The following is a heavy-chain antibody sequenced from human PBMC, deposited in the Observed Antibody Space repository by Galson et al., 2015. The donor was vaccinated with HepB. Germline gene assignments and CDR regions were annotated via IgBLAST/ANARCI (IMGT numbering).Heavy chain of an antibody. CDR1: GFTFDDYA. Sequence: SLRLSCAASGFTFDDYAMHWVRQAPGKDLEWVSGISWNSGSIGYADSVKGRFTISRDNAKNSLYLQMNSLRAEDTAVYYCARVFTAYSYGFDWFDPWGQGTLVTVSS. V-gene: IGHV3-9*01. CDR2: ISWNSGSI. D-gene: IGHD5-18*01. CDR3: ARVFTAYSYGFDWFDP. J-gene: IGHJ5*02.